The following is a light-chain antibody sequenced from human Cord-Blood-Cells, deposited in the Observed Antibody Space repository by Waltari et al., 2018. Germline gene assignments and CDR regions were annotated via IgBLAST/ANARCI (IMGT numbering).Light chain of an antibody. CDR1: SSDVGRYNL. CDR2: EVS. Sequence: QSALTQPASVSGSPGQSITISCTRTSSDVGRYNLVSWYQPHPGKAPKLMIYEVSKRPSGVSNRFSGSKSGNTASLTISGLQAEDEADYYCCSYAGSSTVVFGGGTKLTVL. V-gene: IGLV2-23*02. J-gene: IGLJ2*01. CDR3: CSYAGSSTVV.